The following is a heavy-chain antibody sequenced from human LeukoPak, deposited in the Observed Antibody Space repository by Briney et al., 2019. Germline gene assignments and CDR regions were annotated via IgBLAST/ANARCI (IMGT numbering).Heavy chain of an antibody. J-gene: IGHJ1*01. CDR3: ARGDGYNASEYLQH. D-gene: IGHD5-24*01. CDR1: DRTFGGYG. CDR2: IWYDGNNK. Sequence: PVRSPRPSRAAQDRTFGGYGKSGDLGGRGKVKKKGAVIWYDGNNKYYGDSVKGRFTIARDNSKKTLYLQMNSLRVEDTAVYYCARGDGYNASEYLQHWGQGTLVTVS. V-gene: IGHV3-33*08.